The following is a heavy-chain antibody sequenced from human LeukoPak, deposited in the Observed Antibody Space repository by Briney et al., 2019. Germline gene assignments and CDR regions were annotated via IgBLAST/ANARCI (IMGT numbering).Heavy chain of an antibody. D-gene: IGHD1-26*01. J-gene: IGHJ4*02. CDR2: IKQDGSEE. CDR3: ARDKIVGATYFDY. Sequence: RGSLRLSCAAPGFTFSSYWMSWVRQAPGGGLEWVANIKQDGSEEYYVDSVKGRFTISRDNAKNSLYLQMNSLRAEDTAVYYCARDKIVGATYFDYWGQGTLVTVSS. V-gene: IGHV3-7*01. CDR1: GFTFSSYW.